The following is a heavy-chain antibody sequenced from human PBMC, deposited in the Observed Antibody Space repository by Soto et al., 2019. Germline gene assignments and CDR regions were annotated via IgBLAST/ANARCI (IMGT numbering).Heavy chain of an antibody. CDR3: ARDPRSGYDSSGYYYTGAFDI. J-gene: IGHJ3*02. D-gene: IGHD3-22*01. CDR1: GGSISSGGYY. CDR2: IYYSGST. Sequence: QVQLQESGPGLVKPSQALYLTCTVSGGSISSGGYYWSWIRQHPGKGLEWIGYIYYSGSTYYNPSLKSRVTISVDTSKNQFSLKLSSVTAADTAVYYCARDPRSGYDSSGYYYTGAFDIWGQGTMVTVSS. V-gene: IGHV4-31*03.